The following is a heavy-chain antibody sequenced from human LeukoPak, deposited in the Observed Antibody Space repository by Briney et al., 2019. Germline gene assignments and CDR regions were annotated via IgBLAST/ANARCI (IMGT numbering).Heavy chain of an antibody. CDR3: AKDAVAGNNYYYYYYMDV. CDR2: ISSSSSTI. D-gene: IGHD6-19*01. V-gene: IGHV3-48*01. CDR1: GFTFSSYS. Sequence: PGGSLRLSCAASGFTFSSYSMTWVRQAPGKGLEWVSYISSSSSTIYYADSMKGRFTISRDNAKKSLYLQMNSLRAEDTAVYYCAKDAVAGNNYYYYYYMDVWGKGTTVTVSS. J-gene: IGHJ6*03.